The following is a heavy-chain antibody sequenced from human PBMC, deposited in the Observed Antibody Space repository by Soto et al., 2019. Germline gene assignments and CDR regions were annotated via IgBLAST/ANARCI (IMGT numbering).Heavy chain of an antibody. CDR1: GGSISSGGYL. CDR2: IFTTGST. V-gene: IGHV4-31*03. J-gene: IGHJ5*02. CDR3: ARANRNYNWFDP. Sequence: PSETLSLTCTVSGGSISSGGYLWTWIRQHPGGGLEWIAYIFTTGSTSYNPSLSSRLLISVDKSKNQFSLNLSSVTAADTAVYYCARANRNYNWFDPWGQGTLVTVSS.